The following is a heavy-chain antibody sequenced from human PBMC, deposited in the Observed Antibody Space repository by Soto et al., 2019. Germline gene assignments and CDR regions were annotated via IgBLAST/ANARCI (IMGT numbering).Heavy chain of an antibody. J-gene: IGHJ6*02. CDR1: GFTFSSYA. V-gene: IGHV3-30-3*01. CDR3: ARVEDITIFGVVFADDASYGMDV. Sequence: QVQLVESGGGVVQPGRSLRLSCAASGFTFSSYAIHWVRQAPGKGLEWVAVISYDGSNKYYADSVKGRFTISRDNSKNTLYLQMNSLRAEDTAVYYCARVEDITIFGVVFADDASYGMDVWGQGTTVTVSS. CDR2: ISYDGSNK. D-gene: IGHD3-3*01.